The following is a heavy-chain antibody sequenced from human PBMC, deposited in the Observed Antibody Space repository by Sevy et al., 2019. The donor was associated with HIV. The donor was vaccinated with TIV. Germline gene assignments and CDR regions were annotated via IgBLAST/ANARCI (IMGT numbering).Heavy chain of an antibody. CDR2: IKQGGDTK. CDR3: ARDEYGSLDY. CDR1: GFTFSNYW. V-gene: IGHV3-7*01. J-gene: IGHJ4*02. D-gene: IGHD6-13*01. Sequence: GGSLRLSCAASGFTFSNYWMAXXRQAPGKGLEWVANIKQGGDTKHYVDSVKGRFTISRDNAKNLVFLQMNTLTAEDMAVYYCARDEYGSLDYWGQGILVTVSS.